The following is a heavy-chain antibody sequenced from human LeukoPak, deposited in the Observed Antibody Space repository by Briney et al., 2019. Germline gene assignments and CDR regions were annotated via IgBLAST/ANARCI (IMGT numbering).Heavy chain of an antibody. CDR1: GFTFSSYS. J-gene: IGHJ4*02. CDR2: ISSSSSYI. Sequence: GGSLRLSCAASGFTFSSYSMNWVRQAPGKGLEWVSSISSSSSYIYYADSVKGRSTISRDNAKNSLYLQMNSLRAEDTAVYYCARDGQRWLQSRFDYWGQGTLVTVSS. CDR3: ARDGQRWLQSRFDY. D-gene: IGHD5-24*01. V-gene: IGHV3-21*01.